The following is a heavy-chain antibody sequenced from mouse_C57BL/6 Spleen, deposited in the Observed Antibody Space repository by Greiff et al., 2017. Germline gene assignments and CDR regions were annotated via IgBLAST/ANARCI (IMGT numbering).Heavy chain of an antibody. J-gene: IGHJ4*01. D-gene: IGHD2-14*01. CDR2: INPGSGGT. CDR1: GYAFTNYL. Sequence: QVQLKQSGAELVRPGTSVKVSCKASGYAFTNYLIEWVKQRPGQGLEWIGVINPGSGGTNYNEKFKGKATLTADKSSSTAYMQLSSLTSEDSAVYFCAKGVRGYAMDYWGQGTSVTVSS. CDR3: AKGVRGYAMDY. V-gene: IGHV1-54*01.